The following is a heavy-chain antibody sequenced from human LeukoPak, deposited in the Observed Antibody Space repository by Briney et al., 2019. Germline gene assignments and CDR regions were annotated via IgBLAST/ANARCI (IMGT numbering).Heavy chain of an antibody. Sequence: PSETLSLTCTVSGGSLSSYYWSWLRQPPGKGLEWIAYISDIGSINYNPSLKSRVTISLETSKNQFSLKLSSVTAADTAVYYCAGHHPRNTVDFWGQGTLVTVSS. CDR3: AGHHPRNTVDF. J-gene: IGHJ4*02. CDR1: GGSLSSYY. V-gene: IGHV4-59*08. D-gene: IGHD2/OR15-2a*01. CDR2: ISDIGSI.